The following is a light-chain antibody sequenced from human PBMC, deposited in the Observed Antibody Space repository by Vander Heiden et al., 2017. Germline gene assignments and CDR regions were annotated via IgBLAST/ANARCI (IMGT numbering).Light chain of an antibody. Sequence: DIQLTQSPSSLSASVGDRVTITCRASQGISSDLNWYQQKPGKAPKLLIYAASSLQSGVPSRFSGSGSGTDFTLTISSLQPEDFATYYCQQRYSTLLTFGGGTKVEIK. J-gene: IGKJ4*01. CDR1: QGISSD. CDR3: QQRYSTLLT. V-gene: IGKV1-39*01. CDR2: AAS.